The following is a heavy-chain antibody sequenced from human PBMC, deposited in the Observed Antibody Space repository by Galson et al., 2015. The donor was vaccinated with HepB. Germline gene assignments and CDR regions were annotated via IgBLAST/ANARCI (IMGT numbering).Heavy chain of an antibody. J-gene: IGHJ3*02. Sequence: SLRLSCAASGFTFSSYSMNWVRQAPGKGLEWVSYISSSSSTIYYADSVKGRFTISRDNAKNSLYLQMNSLRDEDTAVYYCARDGGYCSSTSCFDAFDIWGQGTMVTVSS. V-gene: IGHV3-48*02. CDR2: ISSSSSTI. D-gene: IGHD2-2*01. CDR3: ARDGGYCSSTSCFDAFDI. CDR1: GFTFSSYS.